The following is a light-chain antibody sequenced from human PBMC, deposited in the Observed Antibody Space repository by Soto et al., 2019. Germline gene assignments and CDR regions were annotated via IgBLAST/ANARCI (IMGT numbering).Light chain of an antibody. CDR1: QSVSSSY. V-gene: IGKV3-20*01. CDR3: QQYGTSEII. Sequence: GLTQSPGTLSLSPGERATLSCRASQSVSSSYLAWYQQKPGQAPRLLIYGASTRATAIPARFTGSGSGTEFTLTISRLETEDFAVFYCQQYGTSEIIFGQGTRLEIK. CDR2: GAS. J-gene: IGKJ5*01.